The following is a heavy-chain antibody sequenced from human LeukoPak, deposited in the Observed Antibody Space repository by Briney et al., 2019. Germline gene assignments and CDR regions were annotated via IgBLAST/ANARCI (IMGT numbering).Heavy chain of an antibody. V-gene: IGHV4-59*01. J-gene: IGHJ4*02. CDR1: GGSISSYY. CDR2: IYYSGST. CDR3: ARDTRVRGVGGFDY. D-gene: IGHD3-10*01. Sequence: SETLSLTCTVSGGSISSYYWSWIRQPPGKGLEWIGYIYYSGSTNYNPSLKSRVTISVDTSRNQFSLKLSSVTAADTAVYYCARDTRVRGVGGFDYWGQGTLVTVSS.